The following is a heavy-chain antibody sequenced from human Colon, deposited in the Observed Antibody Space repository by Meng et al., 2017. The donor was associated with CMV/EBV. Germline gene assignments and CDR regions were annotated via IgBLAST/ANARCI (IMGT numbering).Heavy chain of an antibody. D-gene: IGHD1-26*01. CDR3: TREYTGTSWQDS. CDR2: SHTSGST. CDR1: GGSISSGSFH. Sequence: CTVSGGSISSGSFHWGWIRQPAGKGLEWIGRSHTSGSTNYNPSLKSRVTISIDRSKNQFSLTLSSVTAADTALYYCTREYTGTSWQDSWGQGTLVTVSS. V-gene: IGHV4-61*02. J-gene: IGHJ1*01.